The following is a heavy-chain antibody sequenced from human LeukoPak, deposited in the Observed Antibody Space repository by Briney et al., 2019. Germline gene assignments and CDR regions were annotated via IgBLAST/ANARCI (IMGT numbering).Heavy chain of an antibody. CDR2: INGDGSRT. CDR1: GFIFDNYV. V-gene: IGHV3-43*02. Sequence: GGSLRLSCAASGFIFDNYVMHWVRQAPGKGLEWVSLINGDGSRTYYAGSVKGRFTISRDNGKDSLYLQMNSLRTEDTALYYCVKDRFYDGTGYYLFDQWGPGTLVTVSS. D-gene: IGHD3-22*01. CDR3: VKDRFYDGTGYYLFDQ. J-gene: IGHJ4*02.